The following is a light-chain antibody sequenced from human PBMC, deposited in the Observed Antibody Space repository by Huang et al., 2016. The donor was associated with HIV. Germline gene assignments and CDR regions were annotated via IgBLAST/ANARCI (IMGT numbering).Light chain of an antibody. CDR3: QQYDNLPWT. J-gene: IGKJ1*01. CDR1: QDISNY. Sequence: DIQMTQSPSSLSASVGDRVTITCQASQDISNYLNWYQQQPGKAPKLLIYAATNLETGVPSRFSGSGSGTDFTFTISSLQPEDIATYYCQQYDNLPWTFGQGTKVEIK. CDR2: AAT. V-gene: IGKV1-33*01.